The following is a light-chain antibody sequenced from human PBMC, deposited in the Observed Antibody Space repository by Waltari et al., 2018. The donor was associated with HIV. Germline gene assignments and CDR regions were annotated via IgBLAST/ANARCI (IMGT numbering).Light chain of an antibody. CDR3: QQCRDYPLT. CDR1: HSVSSY. CDR2: AAS. Sequence: DIEMTQSPSSLSASVGDRATITCRASHSVSSYLAWFQQRPGEAPKSLIYAASNLHSGVPSKFRGSGSETYFTLTINSLQSEDSATYYCQQCRDYPLTFGQGTRLEIK. J-gene: IGKJ5*01. V-gene: IGKV1-16*02.